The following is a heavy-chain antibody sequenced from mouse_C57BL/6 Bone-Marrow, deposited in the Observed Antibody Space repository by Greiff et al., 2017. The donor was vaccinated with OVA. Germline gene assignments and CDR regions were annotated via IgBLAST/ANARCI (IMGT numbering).Heavy chain of an antibody. D-gene: IGHD4-1*01. J-gene: IGHJ1*03. Sequence: EVQLVESGGALVKPGGSLKLSCAASGFTFSSYAMSWVRQTPEKRLEWVATISDGGSYTYYPDNVKGRFTISRDNAKNNLYLQMSHLKSEDTAMYYCAKLNWDWYFDVWGTGTTVTVSS. CDR2: ISDGGSYT. V-gene: IGHV5-4*01. CDR3: AKLNWDWYFDV. CDR1: GFTFSSYA.